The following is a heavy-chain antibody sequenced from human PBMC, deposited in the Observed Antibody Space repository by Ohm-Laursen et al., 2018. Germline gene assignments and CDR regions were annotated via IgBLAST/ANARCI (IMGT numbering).Heavy chain of an antibody. CDR1: GFIFSNYG. D-gene: IGHD6-19*01. CDR3: ARASSSIAVAGLDY. Sequence: SLRLSYAASGFIFSNYGMYWVRQAPGKGLEWVAVIWYDGSNKYYADSVKGRFTISRDNSKNTLYLQMNSLRAEDTAVYYCARASSSIAVAGLDYWGQGTLVTVSS. CDR2: IWYDGSNK. J-gene: IGHJ4*02. V-gene: IGHV3-33*08.